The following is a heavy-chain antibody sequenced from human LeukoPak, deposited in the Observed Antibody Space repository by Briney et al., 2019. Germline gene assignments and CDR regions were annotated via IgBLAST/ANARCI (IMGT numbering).Heavy chain of an antibody. D-gene: IGHD3-10*01. V-gene: IGHV1-2*02. CDR1: GYTFTGYY. J-gene: IGHJ6*03. Sequence: ASVQDSCKASGYTFTGYYMHWVRPAPGQGVEWMGWINPNSGSTNYAQKFQGRVTITRYTSNSTAYMELSRLRAEDTAAYYCSRDLRAMVRGVIDDYYYMDVWGKGTTVTISS. CDR2: INPNSGST. CDR3: SRDLRAMVRGVIDDYYYMDV.